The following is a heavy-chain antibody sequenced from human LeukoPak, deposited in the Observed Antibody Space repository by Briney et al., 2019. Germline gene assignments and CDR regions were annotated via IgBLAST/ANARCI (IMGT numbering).Heavy chain of an antibody. CDR1: GFTFSSYW. CDR3: AKQRVYDSFDY. CDR2: INSDGSST. D-gene: IGHD3-22*01. V-gene: IGHV3-74*01. Sequence: GGSLRLSCAASGFTFSSYWMHWVRQAPGKGLVWVSRINSDGSSTSYADSVKGRFTISRDNSKNTLYLQMNSLRAEDTAVYYCAKQRVYDSFDYWGQGTLVTVSS. J-gene: IGHJ4*02.